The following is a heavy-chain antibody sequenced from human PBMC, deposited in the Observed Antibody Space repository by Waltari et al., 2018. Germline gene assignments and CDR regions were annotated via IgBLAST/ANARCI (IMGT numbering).Heavy chain of an antibody. CDR2: IKKEGSQT. V-gene: IGHV3-7*01. D-gene: IGHD2-2*01. CDR3: ARLGYCSSANCFYGMDV. Sequence: EVQVVESGGGLVQPGGSLRLSCAASGFTFSSYWMSWVRQAPGRGLEWLANIKKEGSQTSYVDSVKGRFTISRDNAKNSLLLQMNSLRADDTAVYYCARLGYCSSANCFYGMDVWGQGTTVTVSS. J-gene: IGHJ6*02. CDR1: GFTFSSYW.